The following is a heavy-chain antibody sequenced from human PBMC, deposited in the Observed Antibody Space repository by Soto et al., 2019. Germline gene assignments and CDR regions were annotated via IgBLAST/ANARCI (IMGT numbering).Heavy chain of an antibody. J-gene: IGHJ4*02. V-gene: IGHV1-69*02. CDR2: IIPILGIA. D-gene: IGHD5-12*01. CDR3: ATMSPPGTRGLRFDY. Sequence: GSSVKVSCKASGGTFSSYTISWVRQAPGQGLEWMGRIIPILGIANYAQKFQGRVTITADKSTSTAYMELSSLRSEDTAVYYCATMSPPGTRGLRFDYWGQGTLVTVSS. CDR1: GGTFSSYT.